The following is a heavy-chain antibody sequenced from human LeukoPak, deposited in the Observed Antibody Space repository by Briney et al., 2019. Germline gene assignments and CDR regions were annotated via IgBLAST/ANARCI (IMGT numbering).Heavy chain of an antibody. V-gene: IGHV3-30*02. D-gene: IGHD2-2*01. CDR3: AREGGTVVVGRFDY. CDR1: GIDFRPSG. J-gene: IGHJ4*02. Sequence: GGSLRLSCAASGIDFRPSGMHWVRQAPGMGLEWVTFIQTDGSDKYYAASVAGRFTISRDNSKNTVYLHMNSLRPDDTALYYCAREGGTVVVGRFDYWGQGTLVTVSS. CDR2: IQTDGSDK.